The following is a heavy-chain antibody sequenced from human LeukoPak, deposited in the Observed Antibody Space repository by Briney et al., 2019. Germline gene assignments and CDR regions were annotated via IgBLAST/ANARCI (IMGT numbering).Heavy chain of an antibody. Sequence: GGSLRLSCAASGFTFSSYSMNWVRQAPGKGLEWVSSISSSSSYIYYADSVKGRFTISRDNAKNSLYLQMNSLRAEDTAVYYCARGDPPIAVAGREIDYWGQGTLVTVSS. CDR1: GFTFSSYS. CDR3: ARGDPPIAVAGREIDY. J-gene: IGHJ4*02. CDR2: ISSSSSYI. V-gene: IGHV3-21*01. D-gene: IGHD6-19*01.